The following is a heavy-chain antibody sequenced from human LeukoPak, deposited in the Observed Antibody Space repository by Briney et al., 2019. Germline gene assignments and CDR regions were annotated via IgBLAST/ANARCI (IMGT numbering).Heavy chain of an antibody. Sequence: GGSLRLSCAASGFTFSSYSMNWVRKAPGKGLEWVSSISSSSSNIYYADSVKGRFTISRDNAKNSLYLQMNSLRAEDTAVYYCARVGGDGYNVPLHYWGQGTLVTVSS. CDR1: GFTFSSYS. V-gene: IGHV3-21*01. CDR2: ISSSSSNI. CDR3: ARVGGDGYNVPLHY. J-gene: IGHJ4*02. D-gene: IGHD5-24*01.